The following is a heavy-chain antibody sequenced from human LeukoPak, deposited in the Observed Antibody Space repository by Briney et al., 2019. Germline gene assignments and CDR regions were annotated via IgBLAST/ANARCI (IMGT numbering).Heavy chain of an antibody. CDR1: GFTFSSYS. CDR2: ISSSSSYI. CDR3: AREDVDTAMVTSNNWFDP. D-gene: IGHD5-18*01. J-gene: IGHJ5*02. V-gene: IGHV3-21*01. Sequence: GGSLRLSCAASGFTFSSYSMTWVRQAPGKGLEWVSSISSSSSYIYYADSVKGRFTISRDNAKNSLYLQMNSLRAEDTAVYYCAREDVDTAMVTSNNWFDPWGQGTLVTVSS.